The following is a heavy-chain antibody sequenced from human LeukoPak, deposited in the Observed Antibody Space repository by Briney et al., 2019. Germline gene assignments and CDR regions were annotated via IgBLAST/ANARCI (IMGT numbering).Heavy chain of an antibody. D-gene: IGHD4-11*01. V-gene: IGHV3-48*03. CDR1: GFTFSSYE. J-gene: IGHJ6*02. CDR2: ISSSGSTI. CDR3: ARDNSNYYYYGMDV. Sequence: GGSLRLSCAASGFTFSSYEMNWVRQAPGKGLEWVSYISSSGSTIYYADSVKGRFTISRDNAKNSLYLQMNSLRAEDTAVYYCARDNSNYYYYGMDVWGQGTTVTVSS.